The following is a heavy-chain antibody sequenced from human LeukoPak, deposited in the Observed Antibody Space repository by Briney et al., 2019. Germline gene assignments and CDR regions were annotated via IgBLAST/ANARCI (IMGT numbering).Heavy chain of an antibody. CDR3: ARPPFYLVVVTKFDP. J-gene: IGHJ5*02. CDR2: IYYSGST. V-gene: IGHV4-39*01. CDR1: GGSISSSSYH. Sequence: SETLSLTCTVSGGSISSSSYHWGWIRQPPGKGLEWIGSIYYSGSTYYNPALKSRVTISVDTSKNQFSLKLSSVTAADTAVYYCARPPFYLVVVTKFDPWGQGTLVTVSS. D-gene: IGHD2-21*02.